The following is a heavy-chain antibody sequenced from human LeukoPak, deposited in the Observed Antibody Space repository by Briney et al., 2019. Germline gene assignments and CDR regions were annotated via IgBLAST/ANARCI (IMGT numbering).Heavy chain of an antibody. D-gene: IGHD6-19*01. Sequence: PSETLSLTCTVSGGSISRYYWSWIRQPPGKGLEWIGYKDYSGSTNYNPSLKSRVTISVDTSKNQFSLKLSSVTAADTAVYYCARSVGQWLGRYYYYMDVWGKGTTVTVSS. CDR3: ARSVGQWLGRYYYYMDV. J-gene: IGHJ6*03. CDR2: KDYSGST. CDR1: GGSISRYY. V-gene: IGHV4-59*12.